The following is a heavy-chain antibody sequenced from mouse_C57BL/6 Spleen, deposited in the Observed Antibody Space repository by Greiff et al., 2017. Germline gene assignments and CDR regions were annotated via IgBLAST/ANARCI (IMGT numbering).Heavy chain of an antibody. CDR1: GFTITDYY. CDR2: IRTKANGSKT. V-gene: IGHV7-3*01. CDR3: ERYSHYDYVAMDY. Sequence: EVQLVESGGGLVQPGGSLSLSCAASGFTITDYYMSWVRQPPGTALEWLGFIRTKANGSKTESSASVKDRFTISRDNSQSILYLQMNALRATDRSTSCCERYSHYDYVAMDYWGQGPSVTVSS. J-gene: IGHJ4*01. D-gene: IGHD1-1*02.